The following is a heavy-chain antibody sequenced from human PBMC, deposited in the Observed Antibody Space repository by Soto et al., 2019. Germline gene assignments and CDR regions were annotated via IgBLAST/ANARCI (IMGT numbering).Heavy chain of an antibody. CDR3: ARHWVVAATGDAFDI. Sequence: QVQLQKSGPGLVKPSETLSLTCTVSGGSISSYYWSWIRQPPGKGLEWIGYIYYSGSTNYNPSLKSRVSISVDTSKNQFSLKLSSVTAADTAVYYCARHWVVAATGDAFDIWGQGTMVTVSS. CDR2: IYYSGST. V-gene: IGHV4-59*08. CDR1: GGSISSYY. D-gene: IGHD2-15*01. J-gene: IGHJ3*02.